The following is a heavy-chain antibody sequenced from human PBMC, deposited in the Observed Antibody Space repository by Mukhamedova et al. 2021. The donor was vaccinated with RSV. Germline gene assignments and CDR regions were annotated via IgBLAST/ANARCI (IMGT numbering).Heavy chain of an antibody. CDR3: AKGIGWGSTSCSDY. Sequence: VKGRFTISRDNAKNSLYLQMNSLRAEDTALYYCAKGIGWGSTSCSDYGGKGTLVTV. J-gene: IGHJ4*02. V-gene: IGHV3-9*01. D-gene: IGHD2-2*01.